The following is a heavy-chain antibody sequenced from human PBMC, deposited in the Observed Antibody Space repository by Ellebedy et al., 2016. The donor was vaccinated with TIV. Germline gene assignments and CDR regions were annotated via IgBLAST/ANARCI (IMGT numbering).Heavy chain of an antibody. J-gene: IGHJ4*02. Sequence: PGGSLRLSCAASGFTVSSNYMSWVRQAPGKGLEWVSVIYSGGSTYYADSVKGRFTISRDNSKNTLYLQMSSLRAEDTAVYYCVKDYCSGGSGYFGFYWGQGTLVTVSS. V-gene: IGHV3-66*01. CDR2: IYSGGST. CDR3: VKDYCSGGSGYFGFY. D-gene: IGHD2-15*01. CDR1: GFTVSSNY.